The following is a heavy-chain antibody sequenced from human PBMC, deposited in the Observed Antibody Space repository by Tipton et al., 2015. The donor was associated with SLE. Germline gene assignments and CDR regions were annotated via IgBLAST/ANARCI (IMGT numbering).Heavy chain of an antibody. CDR1: GFTFNDYV. Sequence: SLRLSCAASGFTFNDYVVTWVRQAPGQGLEWVSGISASGGSTYYADSVKGRFTISRDNNNNTLYLQMNSLRVEDTALYYCAKYRTGSARPYYVGLDVWGQGTTVAVSS. CDR2: ISASGGST. J-gene: IGHJ6*02. CDR3: AKYRTGSARPYYVGLDV. D-gene: IGHD6-6*01. V-gene: IGHV3-23*01.